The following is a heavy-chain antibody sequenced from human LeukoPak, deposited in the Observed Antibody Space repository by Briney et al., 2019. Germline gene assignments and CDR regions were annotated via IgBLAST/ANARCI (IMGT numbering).Heavy chain of an antibody. CDR3: ARVLRVVRGVITIGSYDY. CDR1: GGSISSGGYY. V-gene: IGHV4-31*03. CDR2: IYYSGST. Sequence: KPSQTLSLTCTVSGGSISSGGYYWSWIRQHPGKGLEWTGYIYYSGSTYYNPSLKSRVTISVDTSKNQFSLKLSSVTAADTAVYYCARVLRVVRGVITIGSYDYWGQGTLVTVSS. J-gene: IGHJ4*02. D-gene: IGHD3-10*01.